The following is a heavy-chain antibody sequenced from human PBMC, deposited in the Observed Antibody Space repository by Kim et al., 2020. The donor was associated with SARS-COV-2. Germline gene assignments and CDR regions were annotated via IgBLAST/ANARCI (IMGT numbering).Heavy chain of an antibody. J-gene: IGHJ4*02. CDR1: GDTFTSYS. D-gene: IGHD6-13*01. Sequence: ASVKVSCKASGDTFTSYSMNWVRQAPGQGLEWMGIINPSGGSTSYAQKFQGRVTMTTDTSTSTVYMELSSLRSEDTAVYYCARGKSAAAGIILFDYWGQGTLVTVSS. CDR2: INPSGGST. CDR3: ARGKSAAAGIILFDY. V-gene: IGHV1-46*01.